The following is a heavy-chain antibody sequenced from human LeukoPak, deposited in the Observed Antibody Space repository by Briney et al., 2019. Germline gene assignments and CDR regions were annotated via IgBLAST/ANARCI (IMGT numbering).Heavy chain of an antibody. CDR3: ARLRGNCSSTSCYLWGWFDP. CDR1: GYSFTSYW. CDR2: IYPGDSDI. V-gene: IGHV5-51*01. D-gene: IGHD2-2*01. J-gene: IGHJ5*02. Sequence: GESLKISCKGSGYSFTSYWIGWVRQMPGKGLEWMGIIYPGDSDIRYSPSFQGQVTISADKSISTAYLQWSSLKASDTAMYYCARLRGNCSSTSCYLWGWFDPWGQGTLVTVSS.